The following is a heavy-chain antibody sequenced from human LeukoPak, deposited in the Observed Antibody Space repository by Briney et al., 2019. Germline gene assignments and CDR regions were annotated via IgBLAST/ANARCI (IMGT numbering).Heavy chain of an antibody. Sequence: GGSLRLSCAASGFTFSSYGMHWVRQAPGKGLEWVAFIRYDGSNKYYADSVKGRFAISRDNSKNTLYLQMNSLRAEDTAVYYCATAPAITIFGVVIIPPWYFDYWGQGTLVTVSS. CDR1: GFTFSSYG. CDR2: IRYDGSNK. CDR3: ATAPAITIFGVVIIPPWYFDY. V-gene: IGHV3-30*02. D-gene: IGHD3-3*01. J-gene: IGHJ4*02.